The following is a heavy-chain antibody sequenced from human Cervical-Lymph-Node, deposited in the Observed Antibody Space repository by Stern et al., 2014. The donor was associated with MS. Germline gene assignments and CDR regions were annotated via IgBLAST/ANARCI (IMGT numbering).Heavy chain of an antibody. CDR1: GFTFRTYA. CDR3: ARGGRGVGLEY. J-gene: IGHJ4*02. Sequence: VQLVESGGGVVQPGRSLSLSCVASGFTFRTYAMHWVRPAPGKGLGWVAFVSYDGTQRNSTDSVKARFTISRDNSKNTLYLHMNSLRDEDTAVYFCARGGRGVGLEYWGQGALVTVSS. CDR2: VSYDGTQR. V-gene: IGHV3-30-3*01. D-gene: IGHD3-10*01.